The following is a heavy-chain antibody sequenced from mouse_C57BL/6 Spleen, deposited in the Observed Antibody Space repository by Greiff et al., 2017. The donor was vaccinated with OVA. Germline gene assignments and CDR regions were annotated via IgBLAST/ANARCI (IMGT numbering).Heavy chain of an antibody. J-gene: IGHJ2*01. D-gene: IGHD2-1*01. V-gene: IGHV1-82*01. CDR2: IYPGDGDT. Sequence: VQLQQSGPELVKPGASVKISCKASGYAFSSSWMNWVKQRPGKGLEWIGRIYPGDGDTNYNGKFKGKATLTADKSSSTAYMQLSSLTSEDSAVYFCAREGDGNYLFDYWGQGTTLTVSS. CDR3: AREGDGNYLFDY. CDR1: GYAFSSSW.